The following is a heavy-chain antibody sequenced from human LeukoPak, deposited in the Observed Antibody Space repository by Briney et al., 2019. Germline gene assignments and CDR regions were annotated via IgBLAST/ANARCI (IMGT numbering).Heavy chain of an antibody. V-gene: IGHV4-59*01. CDR2: IYYSGST. J-gene: IGHJ4*02. CDR1: GGSISSYY. Sequence: SETLSLTCTVSGGSISSYYWSWIRQPPGKGLEWIGYIYYSGSTNYNPSLKSRVTISVDASKNQFSLKLSSVTAADTAVYYCATAQPTYYYGSGSYSYWGQGTLVTVSS. D-gene: IGHD3-10*01. CDR3: ATAQPTYYYGSGSYSY.